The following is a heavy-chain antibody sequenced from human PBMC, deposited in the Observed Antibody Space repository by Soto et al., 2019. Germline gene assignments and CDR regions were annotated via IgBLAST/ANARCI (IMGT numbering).Heavy chain of an antibody. CDR3: AGLALVTRIVDY. D-gene: IGHD2-21*02. Sequence: QLQLQESGSGLVKPSQTLSLTCAVSGGSISSGGYSWSWIRQPPGKDLEWIGYGYHSGNPYYNPSLKGRVNISLDRFKNQFSLELGSVTDADTAVYYCAGLALVTRIVDYWGQGTLVTVSS. J-gene: IGHJ4*01. CDR1: GGSISSGGYS. CDR2: GYHSGNP. V-gene: IGHV4-30-2*01.